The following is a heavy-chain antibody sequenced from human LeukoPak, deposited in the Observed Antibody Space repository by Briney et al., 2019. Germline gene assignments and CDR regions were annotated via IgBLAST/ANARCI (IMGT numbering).Heavy chain of an antibody. D-gene: IGHD1-1*01. V-gene: IGHV3-30*18. Sequence: PGGSLRLSCAASGFTFSSYGMHWVRQAPGKGLEWVAVISYDGSNKYYADSVKGRFTISRDNSKNTLYLQMNSLRAEDTAVYYCAKDHGTTGTTFDYGMDVWGQGTTVTVSS. J-gene: IGHJ6*02. CDR1: GFTFSSYG. CDR2: ISYDGSNK. CDR3: AKDHGTTGTTFDYGMDV.